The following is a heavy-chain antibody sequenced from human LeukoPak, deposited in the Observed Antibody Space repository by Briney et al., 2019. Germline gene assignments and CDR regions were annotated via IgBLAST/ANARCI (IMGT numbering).Heavy chain of an antibody. D-gene: IGHD6-13*01. CDR3: ARGPYSSIKNRAFDI. J-gene: IGHJ3*02. Sequence: SETLSLTCTVSGGSISSYYWSWIRQPAGKGLEWIGRIYTSGSTNYNPSLKSRVTISVDTSKNQFSLKLSSVTAADTAVYYCARGPYSSIKNRAFDIWGQGTMVTVSS. CDR2: IYTSGST. CDR1: GGSISSYY. V-gene: IGHV4-4*07.